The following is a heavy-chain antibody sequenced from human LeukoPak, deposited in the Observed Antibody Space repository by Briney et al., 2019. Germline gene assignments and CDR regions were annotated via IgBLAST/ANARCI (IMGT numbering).Heavy chain of an antibody. J-gene: IGHJ4*02. CDR2: IYYSGST. CDR3: AREADLKYFDY. V-gene: IGHV4-59*01. CDR1: GGSISSYY. D-gene: IGHD6-19*01. Sequence: SKTLSLTCTVSGGSISSYYWRCIRQPPGKGLEWIGYIYYSGSTNYNPSLKSRVTTSVDTSKNQFSLKLSSVTAADTAVYYCAREADLKYFDYWGQGTLVTVSS.